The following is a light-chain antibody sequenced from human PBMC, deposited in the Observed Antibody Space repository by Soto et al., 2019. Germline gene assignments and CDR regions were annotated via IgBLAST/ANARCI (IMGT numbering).Light chain of an antibody. CDR2: ASS. CDR3: QQANSFPLT. Sequence: DIQMTQSPSSVSASVGDRVTITCRASQGISSRLAWYQQKPGKAPNLLIYASSSLQSGVPSRFSGSGSEPDFTLTIGSLQPEDFATYYCQQANSFPLTFGGGTKVETK. CDR1: QGISSR. V-gene: IGKV1-12*01. J-gene: IGKJ4*01.